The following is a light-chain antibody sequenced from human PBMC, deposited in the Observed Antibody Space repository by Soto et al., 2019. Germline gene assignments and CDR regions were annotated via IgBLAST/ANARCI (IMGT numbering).Light chain of an antibody. V-gene: IGKV1-39*01. CDR3: QQTYTTPLT. CDR1: QSISYY. J-gene: IGKJ4*01. CDR2: GAS. Sequence: DIEMTQSPSSLSAYVGDRVNITCRASQSISYYLNWYQQKPGRAPALLLYGASSLESGVPSRFISSGSGTEYTLTITSLQPGDFATYYCQQTYTTPLTFGGGTKVEIK.